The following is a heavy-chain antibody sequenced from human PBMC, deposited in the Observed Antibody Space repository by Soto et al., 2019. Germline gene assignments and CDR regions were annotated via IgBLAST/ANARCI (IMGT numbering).Heavy chain of an antibody. Sequence: GGSLRLSCAASGFTFSSYEMNWVRQAPGKGLEWVSYISSSGSTIYYPDSVNGRFTISRDNAKNSLYLQMNSLRAEDTAVYYCARDLRYSSGWQYYYYGMDVWGQGTTVTVSS. CDR1: GFTFSSYE. V-gene: IGHV3-48*03. CDR2: ISSSGSTI. CDR3: ARDLRYSSGWQYYYYGMDV. D-gene: IGHD6-19*01. J-gene: IGHJ6*02.